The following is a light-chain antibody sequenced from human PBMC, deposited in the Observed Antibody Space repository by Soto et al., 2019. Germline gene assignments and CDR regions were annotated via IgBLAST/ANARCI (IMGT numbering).Light chain of an antibody. J-gene: IGKJ1*01. V-gene: IGKV2-28*01. Sequence: DIVMTQSPLSLPVTPGEPASISCRSSQSLLHSNGDHYLDWYLQKPGQSPQLLIYLGSSRASGVPDRFSGSGSGTDFTLKISRVEPDDVGVYYCMQALQNPWTFGQGTKVEIK. CDR2: LGS. CDR1: QSLLHSNGDHY. CDR3: MQALQNPWT.